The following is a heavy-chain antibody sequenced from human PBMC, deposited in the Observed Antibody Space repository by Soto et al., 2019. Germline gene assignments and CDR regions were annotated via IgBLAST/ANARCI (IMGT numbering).Heavy chain of an antibody. CDR1: GGTFSSYA. D-gene: IGHD6-13*01. V-gene: IGHV1-69*01. Sequence: QVQLVQSGAEVKKPGSSVKVSCKASGGTFSSYAISWVRQAPGQGLEWMGGIIPIFGTANYAQKFQGRVTITADESTSTAYMELSSLRSEDTAVYYCARSRYSSSWSGENWFDPWGQGTLVTVSS. CDR2: IIPIFGTA. CDR3: ARSRYSSSWSGENWFDP. J-gene: IGHJ5*02.